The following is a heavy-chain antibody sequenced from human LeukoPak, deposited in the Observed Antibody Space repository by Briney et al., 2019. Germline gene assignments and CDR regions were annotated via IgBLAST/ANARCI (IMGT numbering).Heavy chain of an antibody. J-gene: IGHJ3*02. CDR3: ARDMLAVAGGDAFDI. Sequence: PSETLSLTCTVSGGSISSYYWSWIRQPPGKGLEWIGYICYSGSTNYNPSLKSRVTISVDTSKNQFSLKLSSVTAADTAVYYCARDMLAVAGGDAFDIWGQGTMVTVSS. CDR1: GGSISSYY. CDR2: ICYSGST. D-gene: IGHD6-19*01. V-gene: IGHV4-59*01.